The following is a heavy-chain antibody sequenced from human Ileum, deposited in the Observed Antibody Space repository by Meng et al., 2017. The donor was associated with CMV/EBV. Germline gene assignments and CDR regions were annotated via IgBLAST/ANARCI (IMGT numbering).Heavy chain of an antibody. CDR2: IYYSGST. CDR3: ARQEELWGYFDY. Sequence: VQLQGSGPGLVKPSQTLSPTCTVSGGSISSGDYYWNWLRQPPGKGLEWIGYIYYSGSTYFNPSPKSRVTISVDTSKNQFSLKLNSVTAADTAVYYCARQEELWGYFDYWGQGTLVTVSS. CDR1: GGSISSGDYY. J-gene: IGHJ4*02. D-gene: IGHD1-7*01. V-gene: IGHV4-30-4*08.